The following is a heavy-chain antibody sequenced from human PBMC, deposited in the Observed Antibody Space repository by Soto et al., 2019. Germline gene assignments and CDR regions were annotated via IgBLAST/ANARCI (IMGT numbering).Heavy chain of an antibody. CDR1: GDSVSNNVVA. V-gene: IGHV6-1*01. CDR2: TFYRSKWYN. D-gene: IGHD6-19*01. J-gene: IGHJ4*02. Sequence: QVQLQQSGPGLVKPSQTLSLTCAISGDSVSNNVVAWGWIRQSPSRGLEWLGRTFYRSKWYNDYALSVKGRIAINSDPSKNQFSLQLNSVTPEDTAVYYCARGAWLAYDSWGQGILVTVSS. CDR3: ARGAWLAYDS.